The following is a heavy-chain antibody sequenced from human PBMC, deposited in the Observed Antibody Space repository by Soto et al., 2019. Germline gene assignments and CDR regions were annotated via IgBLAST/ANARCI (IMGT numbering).Heavy chain of an antibody. V-gene: IGHV4-34*01. J-gene: IGHJ4*02. CDR1: GGSFSGYY. Sequence: SETLSLTCAVYGGSFSGYYWSWIRQPPGKGLEWIGEINHSGSTNYNPSLKSRVTISVDTSKNQFSLKLSSVTAADTAVYYCARVSSIAARRILFFDYWGQGTLVTVSS. CDR2: INHSGST. CDR3: ARVSSIAARRILFFDY. D-gene: IGHD6-6*01.